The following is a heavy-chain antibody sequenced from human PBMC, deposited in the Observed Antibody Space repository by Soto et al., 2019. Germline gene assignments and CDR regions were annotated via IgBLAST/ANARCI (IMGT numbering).Heavy chain of an antibody. V-gene: IGHV4-31*03. CDR2: IYYSGST. CDR3: ARAMYSGSYYPDAFDI. Sequence: SETLSLTCTVSGGSISSGGYYWSWIRQHPGKGLEWIGYIYYSGSTYYNPSLKSRVTISVDTSKNQFSLKLSSVTAADTAVYYCARAMYSGSYYPDAFDIWGQGTMVTVSS. J-gene: IGHJ3*02. D-gene: IGHD1-26*01. CDR1: GGSISSGGYY.